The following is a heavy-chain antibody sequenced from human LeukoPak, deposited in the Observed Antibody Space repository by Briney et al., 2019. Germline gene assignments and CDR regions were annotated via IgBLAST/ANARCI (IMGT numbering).Heavy chain of an antibody. CDR1: EFSFSSRG. CDR2: EQKDGSYK. Sequence: TGGSLRLSCATSEFSFSSRGMHWARQAPGKGLEWVAFEQKDGSYKKYADSVKGRFTISRDNSKNTLYLQMNSLRAEDTAVYYCAKDRIGIVVVPAAMLFDYWGQGTLVTVSS. V-gene: IGHV3-30*02. J-gene: IGHJ4*02. CDR3: AKDRIGIVVVPAAMLFDY. D-gene: IGHD2-2*01.